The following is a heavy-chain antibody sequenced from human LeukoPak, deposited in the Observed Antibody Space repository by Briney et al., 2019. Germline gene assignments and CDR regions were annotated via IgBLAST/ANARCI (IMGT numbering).Heavy chain of an antibody. D-gene: IGHD5-12*01. CDR2: ISWDGGST. J-gene: IGHJ4*02. CDR3: AKDSSVATREWFDY. Sequence: GGSLSPSSAASGFTFDDYTIDWVRQAPGKGLEWVSLISWDGGSTYYADSVKGRFTISRDNSKNSLYLQMNSLRTEDTALYYCAKDSSVATREWFDYWGQGTLVTVSS. V-gene: IGHV3-43*01. CDR1: GFTFDDYT.